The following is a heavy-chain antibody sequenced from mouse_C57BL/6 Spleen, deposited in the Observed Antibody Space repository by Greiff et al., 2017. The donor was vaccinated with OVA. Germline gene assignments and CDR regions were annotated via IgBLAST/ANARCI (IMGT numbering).Heavy chain of an antibody. CDR3: TAWDGVYYFDY. CDR2: IRLKSDNYAT. V-gene: IGHV6-3*01. J-gene: IGHJ2*01. D-gene: IGHD4-1*01. Sequence: EVKLQESGGGLVQPGGSMKLSCVASGFTFSNYWMNWVRQSPEKGLEWVAQIRLKSDNYATHYAESVKGRFTISRDDSKSSVYLQMNNLRAEDTGIYYCTAWDGVYYFDYWGQGTTLTVSS. CDR1: GFTFSNYW.